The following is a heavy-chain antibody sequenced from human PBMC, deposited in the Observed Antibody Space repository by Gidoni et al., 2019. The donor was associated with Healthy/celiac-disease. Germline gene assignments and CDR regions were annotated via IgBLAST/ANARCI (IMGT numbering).Heavy chain of an antibody. CDR3: ARAASSSSYYYYYYMDV. CDR2: IYYSGST. D-gene: IGHD6-6*01. CDR1: VGSISSYY. J-gene: IGHJ6*03. Sequence: QVQLQESGPGLVKPSETLSLTCTVSVGSISSYYWSWIRQPPGKGLEWIGYIYYSGSTNYNPSLKSRVTISVDTSKNQFSLKLSSVTAADTAVYYCARAASSSSYYYYYYMDVWGKGTTVTVSS. V-gene: IGHV4-59*01.